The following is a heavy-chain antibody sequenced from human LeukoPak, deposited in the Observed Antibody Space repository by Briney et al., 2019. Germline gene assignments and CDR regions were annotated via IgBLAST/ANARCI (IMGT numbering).Heavy chain of an antibody. CDR3: TTVTIKVY. CDR1: GFPFSNFA. D-gene: IGHD1-1*01. CDR2: IKSKTDGGTI. J-gene: IGHJ4*02. Sequence: GGSLRLSCAASGFPFSNFAMSWVRQAPGKGLEWVSRIKSKTDGGTIDYAAPVKGRFTISRDDQKNTLYLQMNSLKTEDTAVYYCTTVTIKVYWGQGTLVTVSS. V-gene: IGHV3-15*01.